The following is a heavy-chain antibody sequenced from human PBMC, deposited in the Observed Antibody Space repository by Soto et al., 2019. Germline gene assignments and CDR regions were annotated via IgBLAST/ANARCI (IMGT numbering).Heavy chain of an antibody. CDR2: FIPLFGTP. CDR3: ARVLTVYYAGQNYYNAMDV. J-gene: IGHJ6*02. D-gene: IGHD3-10*01. Sequence: GASVKVSCKASGGTFKSYAFSWVRQAPGQGLEWMGGFIPLFGTPNYAQKFQGRVTITADESTSTVYMEMSSLTSEDSAVYYCARVLTVYYAGQNYYNAMDVWSLGTAVTISS. CDR1: GGTFKSYA. V-gene: IGHV1-69*13.